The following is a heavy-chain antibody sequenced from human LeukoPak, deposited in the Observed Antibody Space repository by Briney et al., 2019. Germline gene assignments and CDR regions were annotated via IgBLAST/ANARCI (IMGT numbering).Heavy chain of an antibody. J-gene: IGHJ6*02. CDR3: ARGYYGSGITMDA. V-gene: IGHV1-69*04. Sequence: ASVKVSCKASGGTFSSYAISWVRQAPGQGLEWMGRIIPILGIANYAQKFQGRVTITADKSTSTAYMELSSLRSEDTAVYYCARGYYGSGITMDAWGQGTTVTVSS. D-gene: IGHD3-10*01. CDR2: IIPILGIA. CDR1: GGTFSSYA.